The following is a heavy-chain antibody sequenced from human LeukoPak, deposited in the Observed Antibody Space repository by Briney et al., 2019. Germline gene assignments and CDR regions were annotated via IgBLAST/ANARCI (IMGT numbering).Heavy chain of an antibody. D-gene: IGHD4-17*01. CDR2: IIPIFGTA. J-gene: IGHJ5*02. Sequence: GASVKVSCKASGGTFSSYAISWVRQAPGQGLEWMGGIIPIFGTANYAQKFQGRVTITADESTSTAYMELSSLRSEDTAVYYCAREGLYGDYFWFDPWGQGTLVTVSS. CDR1: GGTFSSYA. V-gene: IGHV1-69*01. CDR3: AREGLYGDYFWFDP.